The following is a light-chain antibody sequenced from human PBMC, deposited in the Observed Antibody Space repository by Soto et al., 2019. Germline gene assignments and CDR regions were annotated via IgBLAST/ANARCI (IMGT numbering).Light chain of an antibody. CDR3: QQYYTYPLN. CDR1: QSLNSW. CDR2: KAS. J-gene: IGKJ4*01. V-gene: IGKV1-5*03. Sequence: DIQMTQSPTTLSASVGDRVTITCRASQSLNSWLACYQQKPGKAPKLLIHKASSLGSGVPSRFSGSGSGKEFTLTISSLQPDDFATYYCQQYYTYPLNFGGGTKVEIK.